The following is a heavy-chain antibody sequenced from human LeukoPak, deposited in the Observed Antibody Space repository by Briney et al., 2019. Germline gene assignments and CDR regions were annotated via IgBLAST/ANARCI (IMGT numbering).Heavy chain of an antibody. D-gene: IGHD3-22*01. CDR2: ISGSGGST. CDR3: ARVLHKRNYDSSGFYVY. CDR1: GFTFSSYG. J-gene: IGHJ4*02. V-gene: IGHV3-23*01. Sequence: PGGSLRLSCAASGFTFSSYGMSWVRQAPGKGLEWVSAISGSGGSTYYADSVKGRFTISRDNSKNTLYLQMNSLRAEDTAVYYCARVLHKRNYDSSGFYVYWGQGTLVTVSS.